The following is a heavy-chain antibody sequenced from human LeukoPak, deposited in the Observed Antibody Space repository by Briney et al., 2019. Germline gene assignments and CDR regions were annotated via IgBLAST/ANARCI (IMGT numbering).Heavy chain of an antibody. J-gene: IGHJ4*02. V-gene: IGHV3-21*01. CDR1: GFTFSTYN. Sequence: GGSLRLSCAASGFTFSTYNMNWVRQAPGKGLEWVSSITSSSTYIHYADSVKGRFTISRDNAQNSLYLQMNGLRAEDTAVYYCARVSVGNDYGSGSYDSWGQGTLVTVSS. CDR3: ARVSVGNDYGSGSYDS. D-gene: IGHD3-10*01. CDR2: ITSSSTYI.